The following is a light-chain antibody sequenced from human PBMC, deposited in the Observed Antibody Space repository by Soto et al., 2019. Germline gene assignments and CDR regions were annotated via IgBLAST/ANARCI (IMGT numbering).Light chain of an antibody. CDR3: SSFTSTNTWV. Sequence: QSALTQPASVSGSPGQSITISCTGTSSDVGGYNYVSWYQLHPGKAPKLLIYEVSNRPSGVSDRFSVSKSGNTASLTISGLQVEDEADYYCSSFTSTNTWVFGGGTKLTVL. CDR1: SSDVGGYNY. V-gene: IGLV2-14*01. CDR2: EVS. J-gene: IGLJ3*02.